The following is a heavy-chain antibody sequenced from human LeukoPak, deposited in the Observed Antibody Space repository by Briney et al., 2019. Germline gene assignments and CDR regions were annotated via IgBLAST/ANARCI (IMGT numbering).Heavy chain of an antibody. CDR2: IIPIFGTA. D-gene: IGHD3-22*01. CDR3: AREHLDYYDSSGYSFDY. Sequence: ASVKVSCKASGGTFSSYAISWVRQAPGQGLEWMGRIIPIFGTANYAQKFQGRVTITTDESTSTAYMELSSLRSEDTAVYYCAREHLDYYDSSGYSFDYWGQGTLVTVSS. CDR1: GGTFSSYA. V-gene: IGHV1-69*05. J-gene: IGHJ4*02.